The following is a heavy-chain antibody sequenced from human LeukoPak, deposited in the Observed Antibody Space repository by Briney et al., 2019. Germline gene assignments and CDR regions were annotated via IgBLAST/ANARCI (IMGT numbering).Heavy chain of an antibody. V-gene: IGHV1-46*01. CDR1: GYTFTSYY. J-gene: IGHJ4*02. Sequence: ASVKVSCKASGYTFTSYYMHWVRQAPGQGLEWMGIINPSGGSTSYAQKFQGRVTMTRDMSTSTVYMELSSLRSEDTAVYYCARDRDYYDSSGYSIFDYWGQRTLVTVSS. D-gene: IGHD3-22*01. CDR3: ARDRDYYDSSGYSIFDY. CDR2: INPSGGST.